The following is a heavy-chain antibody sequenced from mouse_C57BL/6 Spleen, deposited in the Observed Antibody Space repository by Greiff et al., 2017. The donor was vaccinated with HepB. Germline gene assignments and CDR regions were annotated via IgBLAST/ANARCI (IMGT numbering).Heavy chain of an antibody. V-gene: IGHV7-1*01. Sequence: EVKLVESGGGLVQSGRSLRLSCATSGFTFSDFYMEWVHQAPGKGLEWIAASRNKANDYTTEYSASVKGRFIVSRDTSQSILYLQVNALRAEDTAIYYWARDEGNDYDAWFAYWGQGTLVTVSA. CDR1: GFTFSDFY. CDR3: ARDEGNDYDAWFAY. D-gene: IGHD2-4*01. J-gene: IGHJ3*01. CDR2: SRNKANDYTT.